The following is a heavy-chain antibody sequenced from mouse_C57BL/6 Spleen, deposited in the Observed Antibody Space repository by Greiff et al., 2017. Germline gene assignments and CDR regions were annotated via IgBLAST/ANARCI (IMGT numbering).Heavy chain of an antibody. Sequence: QVQLKESGPGLVQPSQSLSITCTVSGFSLTSYGVHWVRQSPGKGLEWLGVIWSGGSTDYNAAFISRLSISKDNSKSQVFFKMNSLQADDTAIYYCARNDYDVYYYAMDYWGQGTSVTVSS. D-gene: IGHD2-4*01. CDR2: IWSGGST. J-gene: IGHJ4*01. CDR3: ARNDYDVYYYAMDY. V-gene: IGHV2-2*01. CDR1: GFSLTSYG.